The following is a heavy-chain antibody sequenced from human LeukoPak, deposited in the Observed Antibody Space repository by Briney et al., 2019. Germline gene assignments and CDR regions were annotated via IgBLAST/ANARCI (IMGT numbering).Heavy chain of an antibody. V-gene: IGHV3-48*03. Sequence: QPGGSLRLSCTASGFTFSSYEITWVRQAPGKGLEWVSYISSSGSTIYYADSVKGRFTISRDNAKNSLYLQMNSLRAEDTAVYYCARDDVLTGPYYYYYYMDVWGKGTTVTISS. J-gene: IGHJ6*03. CDR3: ARDDVLTGPYYYYYYMDV. CDR2: ISSSGSTI. D-gene: IGHD2-8*02. CDR1: GFTFSSYE.